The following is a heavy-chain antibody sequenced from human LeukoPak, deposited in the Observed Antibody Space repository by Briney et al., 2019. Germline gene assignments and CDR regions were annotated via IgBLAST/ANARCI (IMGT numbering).Heavy chain of an antibody. CDR1: GASISAHF. J-gene: IGHJ6*03. D-gene: IGHD2-15*01. CDR3: ARYRDCSAGSCSSPGQYYYHMDV. V-gene: IGHV4-59*11. Sequence: NPSETLSLTCTVSGASISAHFWGWMRQPPGKGLEWIGYIHYSGGTNYNPALKSRATISVDTSKNQFSLKLNSVTAADTAVYYCARYRDCSAGSCSSPGQYYYHMDVWGKGITVTVSS. CDR2: IHYSGGT.